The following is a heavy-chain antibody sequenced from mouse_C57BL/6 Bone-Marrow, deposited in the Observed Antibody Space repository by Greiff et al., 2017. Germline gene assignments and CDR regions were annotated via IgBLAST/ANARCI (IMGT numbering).Heavy chain of an antibody. V-gene: IGHV10-3*01. CDR1: GFTFNTYA. D-gene: IGHD2-4*01. J-gene: IGHJ4*01. CDR2: IRSKSSNYAT. Sequence: EVQLVESGGGLVQPKGSLKLSCAASGFTFNTYAMHWVRQAPGTGLEWVARIRSKSSNYATYYADSVKDRFTISRDDSQSMLYLQMNNLKTEDTAMYYCVRDGAYYDLYYAMDYWGQGTSVTVSS. CDR3: VRDGAYYDLYYAMDY.